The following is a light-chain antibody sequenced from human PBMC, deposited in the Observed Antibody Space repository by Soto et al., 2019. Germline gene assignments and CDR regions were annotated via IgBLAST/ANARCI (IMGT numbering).Light chain of an antibody. Sequence: EVVMTQSPATLSVSPGERVTLSCRSSQSINSNLAWYQQKPGQAPRLLIYGASTRATGIPARFSGSGSGTEFTLTISSLQPEDFAVYYCQQYNNWPPWTFGQGTKVEIK. CDR2: GAS. J-gene: IGKJ1*01. V-gene: IGKV3-15*01. CDR3: QQYNNWPPWT. CDR1: QSINSN.